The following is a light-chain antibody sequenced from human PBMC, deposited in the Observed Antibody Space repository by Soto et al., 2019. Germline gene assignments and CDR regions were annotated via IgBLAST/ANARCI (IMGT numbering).Light chain of an antibody. CDR1: RGIRND. V-gene: IGKV1-17*01. J-gene: IGKJ1*01. Sequence: DIQMTQSPSSLSASVGDRVTITCRASRGIRNDLGWYQQKPGKGPKRLIYAASSLLSGVPSRFRGRGSGTEFTLTISSLQYGELATYYCLQHNNYPWTFDQGPKVDIK. CDR2: AAS. CDR3: LQHNNYPWT.